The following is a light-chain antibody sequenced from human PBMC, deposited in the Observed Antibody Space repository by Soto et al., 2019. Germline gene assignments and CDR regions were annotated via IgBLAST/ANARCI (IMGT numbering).Light chain of an antibody. CDR2: AAS. J-gene: IGKJ1*01. CDR3: QQYNSYWT. CDR1: QSISNH. V-gene: IGKV1-17*01. Sequence: DIQMTQSPSSLSASVEDRVIITCRASQSISNHLNWYQQKPGKAPKLLISAASILQSGVPSRFSGSGSGTEFTLTISSLQPDDFATYYCQQYNSYWTFGQGTKVDIK.